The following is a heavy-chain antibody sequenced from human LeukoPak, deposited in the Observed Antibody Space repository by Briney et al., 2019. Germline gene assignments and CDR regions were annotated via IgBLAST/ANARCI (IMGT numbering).Heavy chain of an antibody. V-gene: IGHV1-8*01. CDR1: GYTFTIYD. J-gene: IGHJ4*02. CDR3: GSPLQRGSWTQRALDY. Sequence: GASVTVSFTASGYTFTIYDISWVRQATRQGLEWMGWMNPNSGNAGYAQRFQGRVTMTRNNSISTAYMELTSLRSEDTAVYYCGSPLQRGSWTQRALDYWGQGTLVTVSS. CDR2: MNPNSGNA. D-gene: IGHD3-10*01.